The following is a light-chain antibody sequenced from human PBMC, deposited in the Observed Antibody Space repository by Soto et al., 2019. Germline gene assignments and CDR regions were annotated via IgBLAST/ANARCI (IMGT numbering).Light chain of an antibody. CDR3: SSYTSINTHV. CDR1: SSDIGGYKY. Sequence: QSALTQPASVSGSPGQSITISCTGTSSDIGGYKYVSWYQPNPDKAPKLMIYDVSYRPSGVSDRFSGSKSGNTASLAISGLQAEDEGADYCSSYTSINTHVFGTGTKVTVL. V-gene: IGLV2-14*01. J-gene: IGLJ1*01. CDR2: DVS.